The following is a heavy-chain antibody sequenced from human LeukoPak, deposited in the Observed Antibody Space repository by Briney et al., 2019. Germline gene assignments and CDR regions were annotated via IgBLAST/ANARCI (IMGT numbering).Heavy chain of an antibody. CDR1: GYSFTSYW. CDR3: ASSSSMDYYYYMDV. V-gene: IGHV5-51*01. D-gene: IGHD6-13*01. Sequence: GASLQISCKGSGYSFTSYWIGWVRQLPGKGLEWMGIIYPGDSDTRYSPSFQGQVTISADKSISTAYLQWSSLKASDTAMYYCASSSSMDYYYYMDVWGKGTTVTVSS. CDR2: IYPGDSDT. J-gene: IGHJ6*03.